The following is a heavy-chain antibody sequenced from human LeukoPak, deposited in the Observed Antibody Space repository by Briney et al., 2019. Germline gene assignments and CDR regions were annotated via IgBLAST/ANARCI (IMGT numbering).Heavy chain of an antibody. V-gene: IGHV4-39*01. Sequence: SETLSLTCTVSGGSISSSSYYLGWIRQPPGKGLEWIVSIYYSGSTYYNPSLKSRVTISVDTSKNQFSLKLSSVTAADTAVYYCARQSRGYYYDSSGYFDYWGQGTLVTVSS. CDR1: GGSISSSSYY. D-gene: IGHD3-22*01. J-gene: IGHJ4*02. CDR2: IYYSGST. CDR3: ARQSRGYYYDSSGYFDY.